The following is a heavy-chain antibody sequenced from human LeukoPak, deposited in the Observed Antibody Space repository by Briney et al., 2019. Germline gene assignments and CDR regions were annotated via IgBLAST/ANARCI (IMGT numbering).Heavy chain of an antibody. V-gene: IGHV3-21*01. D-gene: IGHD5-24*01. CDR2: ISTSSSYI. CDR1: GFEFSSYS. J-gene: IGHJ4*02. Sequence: GGSLRLSCAASGFEFSSYSMNWVRQAPGKGLEWVSCISTSSSYIYYADSVKGRFTISRDNAKNSLYLQMNSLRAEDTAVYYCARALGWLPENYWGQGTLVTVSS. CDR3: ARALGWLPENY.